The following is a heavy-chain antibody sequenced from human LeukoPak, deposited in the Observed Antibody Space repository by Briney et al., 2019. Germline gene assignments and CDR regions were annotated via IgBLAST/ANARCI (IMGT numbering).Heavy chain of an antibody. CDR1: GYTFTGYY. Sequence: ASVKVSCKASGYTFTGYYMHWVRQAPGQGLEWMGWINPNSGGTNYAQKFQGRVTMTRDTSISTAYMELSSLRSDDTAMYYCGRGDSSGYRFYYYYYGMDVWGQGTTVTVSS. J-gene: IGHJ6*02. V-gene: IGHV1-2*02. D-gene: IGHD3-22*01. CDR3: GRGDSSGYRFYYYYYGMDV. CDR2: INPNSGGT.